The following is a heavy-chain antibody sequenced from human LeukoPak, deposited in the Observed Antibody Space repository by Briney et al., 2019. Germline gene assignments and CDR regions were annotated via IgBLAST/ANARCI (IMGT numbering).Heavy chain of an antibody. Sequence: GASVKVSCKASGGTFSSYAISWVRQAPGQGLEWMGGIIPIFGTANYAQKFQGRVTITTDESTTTAYMELSSLRSEDTAVYYCAREYGGPFDYWGQGTLVTVSS. CDR2: IIPIFGTA. CDR3: AREYGGPFDY. D-gene: IGHD4/OR15-4a*01. CDR1: GGTFSSYA. V-gene: IGHV1-69*05. J-gene: IGHJ4*02.